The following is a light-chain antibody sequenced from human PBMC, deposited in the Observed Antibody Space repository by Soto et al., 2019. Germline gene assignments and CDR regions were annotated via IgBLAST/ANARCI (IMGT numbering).Light chain of an antibody. CDR1: GVSIASGL. J-gene: IGLJ3*02. CDR3: QSSKDDFWV. V-gene: IGLV6-57*04. Sequence: NFMLTQPHSVSESPGRTVTISCTRSGVSIASGLVQWYQVRPGSGPTTVISEDHQRPSGVPDRFSGSIDSSSNSASLTISGLKPEDEADYDCQSSKDDFWVFGGGTKVTVL. CDR2: EDH.